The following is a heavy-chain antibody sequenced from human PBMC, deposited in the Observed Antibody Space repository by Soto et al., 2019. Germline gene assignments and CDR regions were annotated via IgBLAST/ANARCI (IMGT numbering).Heavy chain of an antibody. Sequence: QVQLVQSGAEVTKPGASVKVSCKTSGYTFNSFAIHLVRQAPGQGLEWMAWINPGDGYTRLLQKFQGRVTITRDTSATTAFMEPNSLTSEDPAVYYCAVGGGGTRYWGQGTLVTVSS. CDR3: AVGGGGTRY. V-gene: IGHV1-3*01. CDR2: INPGDGYT. CDR1: GYTFNSFA. J-gene: IGHJ4*02. D-gene: IGHD2-15*01.